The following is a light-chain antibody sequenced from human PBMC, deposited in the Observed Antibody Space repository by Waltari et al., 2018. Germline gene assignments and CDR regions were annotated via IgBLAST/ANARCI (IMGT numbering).Light chain of an antibody. Sequence: DIVMTQSPDSLAVSLGERATINCKSSQSVLYSANSKNYLAWFQQKPGQPPKLLIYWASTRESGVPDRFIGSGSGTDFTLTITSLQAEYVAVYYCQQYYGAPRTFGQGTKVEIK. CDR3: QQYYGAPRT. J-gene: IGKJ1*01. CDR1: QSVLYSANSKNY. V-gene: IGKV4-1*01. CDR2: WAS.